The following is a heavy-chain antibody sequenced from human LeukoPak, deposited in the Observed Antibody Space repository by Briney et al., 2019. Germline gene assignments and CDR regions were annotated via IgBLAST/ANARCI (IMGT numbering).Heavy chain of an antibody. Sequence: SETLSLTCTVSGGSISSYYWSWIRQPPGKGLEWIGYIYYSGSTNYNPSLKSRVTISVDTSKNQFFLKLTSVTAADTAVYYCARTMEGYCSGGSCYQYSYYMDVWGKGTTVTVSS. J-gene: IGHJ6*03. CDR2: IYYSGST. D-gene: IGHD2-15*01. CDR3: ARTMEGYCSGGSCYQYSYYMDV. CDR1: GGSISSYY. V-gene: IGHV4-59*01.